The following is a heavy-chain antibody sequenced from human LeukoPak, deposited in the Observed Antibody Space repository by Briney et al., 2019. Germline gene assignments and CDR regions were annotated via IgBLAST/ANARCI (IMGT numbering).Heavy chain of an antibody. CDR2: INPNSGGT. CDR3: ASLGYCSSTSCSYFDY. J-gene: IGHJ4*02. D-gene: IGHD2-2*01. V-gene: IGHV1-2*02. CDR1: GYTFTGYY. Sequence: ASVKVSCKASGYTFTGYYMHWVRQAPGQGLEWMGWINPNSGGTNYAQKFQGRVTMTRDTSISTAYMELSRLRSDGTAVYYCASLGYCSSTSCSYFDYWGQGTLVTVSS.